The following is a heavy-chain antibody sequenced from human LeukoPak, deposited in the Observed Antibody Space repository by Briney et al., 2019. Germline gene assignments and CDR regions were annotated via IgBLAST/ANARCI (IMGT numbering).Heavy chain of an antibody. Sequence: GASVRVSCKASRGTFSSYAISWVRQAPGQGLEWMGGIIPIFGTANYAQKFQGRVTITADESTSTAYMELSSLRSEDTAVYYCAREGRGGSYDYWGQGTLVTVSS. CDR2: IIPIFGTA. CDR1: RGTFSSYA. J-gene: IGHJ4*02. CDR3: AREGRGGSYDY. D-gene: IGHD3-10*01. V-gene: IGHV1-69*13.